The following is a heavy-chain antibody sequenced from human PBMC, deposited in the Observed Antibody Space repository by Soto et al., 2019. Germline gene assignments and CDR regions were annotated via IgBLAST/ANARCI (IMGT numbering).Heavy chain of an antibody. CDR3: ARGCISRPCSWGNYFDY. V-gene: IGHV3-7*01. CDR2: IKEDGSEK. J-gene: IGHJ4*02. CDR1: GFTFSSYW. D-gene: IGHD2-2*01. Sequence: GGSLRLSCAASGFTFSSYWMNWVRQAPGKELEWVASIKEDGSEKYYVDSVKDRFTISRDNSKNLLSLQMNSLRAEDTAVYYCARGCISRPCSWGNYFDYWGQGTLVTVSS.